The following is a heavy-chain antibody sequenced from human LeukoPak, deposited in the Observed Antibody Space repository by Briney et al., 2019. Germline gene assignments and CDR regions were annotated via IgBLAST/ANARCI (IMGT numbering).Heavy chain of an antibody. CDR1: GGTFSSYD. CDR3: ARQEDTAMVPFDY. V-gene: IGHV1-69*04. J-gene: IGHJ4*02. Sequence: SVKVSCKASGGTFSSYDISWVRQAPGQGLEWMGRIIPILGIANYAQKFQGRVTITADKSTSTAYMELSSLRSEDTAVYYCARQEDTAMVPFDYWGQGTLVTVSS. CDR2: IIPILGIA. D-gene: IGHD5-18*01.